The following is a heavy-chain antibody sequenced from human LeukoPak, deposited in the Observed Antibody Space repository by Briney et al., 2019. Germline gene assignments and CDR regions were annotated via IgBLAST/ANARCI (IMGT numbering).Heavy chain of an antibody. J-gene: IGHJ6*03. CDR2: ISYKGSDE. V-gene: IGHV3-30*04. CDR1: GFISNMYA. Sequence: PGRSLRLSCGASGFISNMYAIHWVRQAPGKGLEWVAVISYKGSDEKYADFVKGRFTISRDGSKNTLSLQMNGLRVEDTAVYYCAREGQWGPHSPGNYHYMDVWGRGTPVTVSS. D-gene: IGHD6-19*01. CDR3: AREGQWGPHSPGNYHYMDV.